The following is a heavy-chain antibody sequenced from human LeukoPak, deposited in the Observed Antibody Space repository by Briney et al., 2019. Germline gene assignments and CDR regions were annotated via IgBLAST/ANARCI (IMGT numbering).Heavy chain of an antibody. CDR2: MNPNSGNT. CDR3: VKNGQQLRYFQH. CDR1: GYTFTNYD. D-gene: IGHD6-13*01. V-gene: IGHV1-8*01. J-gene: IGHJ1*01. Sequence: GASVKVSCKASGYTFTNYDINWVRQATGQGLEWMGWMNPNSGNTGYAQKSQGRVNMTRNISISTAYMQLSGLRSEDTAVYYCVKNGQQLRYFQHWGQGTLVTVSS.